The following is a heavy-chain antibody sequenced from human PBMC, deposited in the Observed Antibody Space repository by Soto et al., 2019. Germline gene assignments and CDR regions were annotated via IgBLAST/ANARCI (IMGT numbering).Heavy chain of an antibody. CDR2: ISVYNGNT. D-gene: IGHD2-8*01. Sequence: ASVKVSCKASGYTFTSYGISWVRQAPGQGLEWMGWISVYNGNTNYAQKLQGRVTMTTDTSTSTAYMELRSLRSDDTAVYYCARGVYYLTKGYFDYWGQGTLVTVSS. CDR3: ARGVYYLTKGYFDY. J-gene: IGHJ4*02. CDR1: GYTFTSYG. V-gene: IGHV1-18*04.